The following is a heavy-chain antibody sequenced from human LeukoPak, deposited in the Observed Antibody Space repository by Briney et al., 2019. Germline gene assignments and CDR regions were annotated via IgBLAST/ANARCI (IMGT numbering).Heavy chain of an antibody. CDR1: GFTFSSYA. J-gene: IGHJ6*03. V-gene: IGHV3-23*01. D-gene: IGHD1-26*01. CDR3: ARDPYSGTYGDTYYYYMDV. Sequence: GGSLRLSCAASGFTFSSYAMSWVRQAPGKGLEWVSAISGSGGSTHYAESVKGRFTISRDNSKNTLYLQMNSLRAEDTAVYYCARDPYSGTYGDTYYYYMDVWGKGTTVTISS. CDR2: ISGSGGST.